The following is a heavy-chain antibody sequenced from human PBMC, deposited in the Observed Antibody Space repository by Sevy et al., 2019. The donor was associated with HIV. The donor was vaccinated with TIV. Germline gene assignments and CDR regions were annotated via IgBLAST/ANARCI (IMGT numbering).Heavy chain of an antibody. CDR1: GGSISSYY. Sequence: SETLSFTCTVSGGSISSYYWSWIRQPPGKGLEWIGYIYYSGSTNYNPSLKSRVTISVDTSKNQFSLKLSSVTAADTAVYYCARSRHTYYYGSGLDYWGQGTLVTVSS. CDR3: ARSRHTYYYGSGLDY. CDR2: IYYSGST. V-gene: IGHV4-59*01. J-gene: IGHJ4*02. D-gene: IGHD3-10*01.